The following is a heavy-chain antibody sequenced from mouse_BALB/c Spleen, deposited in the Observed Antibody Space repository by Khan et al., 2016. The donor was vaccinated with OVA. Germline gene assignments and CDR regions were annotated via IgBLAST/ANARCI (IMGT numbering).Heavy chain of an antibody. CDR3: TRSGYANPFAY. CDR1: GYTFSSYY. Sequence: QVQLKQSGAELVKPGASVKLSCKASGYTFSSYYMYWVKQRPGQGLEWIGGINPNNGGTTFNEKFKTKATLTVNKSSSTAYMQLSSLTSEDSALYYCTRSGYANPFAYWGQGTLVTVSA. CDR2: INPNNGGT. J-gene: IGHJ3*01. D-gene: IGHD2-2*01. V-gene: IGHV1S81*02.